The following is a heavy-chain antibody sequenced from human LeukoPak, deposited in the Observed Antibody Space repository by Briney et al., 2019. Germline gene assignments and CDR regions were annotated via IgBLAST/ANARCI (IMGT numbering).Heavy chain of an antibody. Sequence: GGSLRLSCGASGFTFSHFGLHWVRQAPGKGLEWVSFIRYDGSQKYYADSVKGRFTISRDNSKNTLYLQMTSLRPEDTALYYCAKGRDYGIDYWGRGNLVTVSS. J-gene: IGHJ4*02. CDR3: AKGRDYGIDY. CDR2: IRYDGSQK. CDR1: GFTFSHFG. V-gene: IGHV3-30*02. D-gene: IGHD4-17*01.